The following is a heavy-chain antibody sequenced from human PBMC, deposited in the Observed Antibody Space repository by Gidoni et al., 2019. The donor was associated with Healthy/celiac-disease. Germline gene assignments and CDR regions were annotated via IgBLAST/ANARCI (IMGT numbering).Heavy chain of an antibody. CDR2: INPSGGST. Sequence: QVQLVQSGAEVKKPGASVKVSCKAPGYTCPSYYMHWVRQAPGPGLEWMGIINPSGGSTSYAQKLQGRVTMTRDTSTSTVYMELSSLRSEDTAVYYCARDSVDDSSGYPTYYYYYGMDVWGQGTTVTVSS. D-gene: IGHD3-22*01. J-gene: IGHJ6*02. CDR1: GYTCPSYY. V-gene: IGHV1-46*01. CDR3: ARDSVDDSSGYPTYYYYYGMDV.